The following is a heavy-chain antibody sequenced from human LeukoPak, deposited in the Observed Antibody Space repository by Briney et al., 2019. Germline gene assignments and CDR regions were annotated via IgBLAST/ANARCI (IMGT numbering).Heavy chain of an antibody. CDR3: AKDLVDDFWSGYYGGSDY. Sequence: TGGSLRLSCAASGFAFSSYGMHWVRQAPGKGLEGVAFIRYDGSNKYYADSVKGRFTISRDNSKNTLYLQMNSLRAEDTAVYYCAKDLVDDFWSGYYGGSDYWGQGTLVTVSS. CDR2: IRYDGSNK. D-gene: IGHD3-3*01. CDR1: GFAFSSYG. V-gene: IGHV3-30*02. J-gene: IGHJ4*02.